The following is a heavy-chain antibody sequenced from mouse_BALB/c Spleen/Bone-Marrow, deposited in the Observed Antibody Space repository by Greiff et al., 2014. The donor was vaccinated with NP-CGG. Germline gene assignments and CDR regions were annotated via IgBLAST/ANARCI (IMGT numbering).Heavy chain of an antibody. Sequence: VQLQQSGAELAKPGASVKMSCKASGYSFTTYWMHWVNQRPGQGLEWIGYINPFTGYTESNRKFKDKATLTADKSSSTAYMQRSSLTSEDSTVYYCARGLRDWYFDVGGAGTTVTGSS. V-gene: IGHV1-7*01. CDR1: GYSFTTYW. D-gene: IGHD2-4*01. CDR3: ARGLRDWYFDV. CDR2: INPFTGYT. J-gene: IGHJ1*01.